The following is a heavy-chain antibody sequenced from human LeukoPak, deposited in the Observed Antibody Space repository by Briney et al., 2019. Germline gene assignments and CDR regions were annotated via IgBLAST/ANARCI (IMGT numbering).Heavy chain of an antibody. D-gene: IGHD6-6*01. V-gene: IGHV3-48*04. CDR1: GFTISSYS. J-gene: IGHJ3*02. Sequence: GGSLRLSCAASGFTISSYSMNWVRQAPGKGLEWVSYISSSSSTIYYADSVKGRFTISGDNPKNSLCLHMNSLRVEDTAVYYCAREYSSSFGRAFDIWGQGTMVTVSS. CDR3: AREYSSSFGRAFDI. CDR2: ISSSSSTI.